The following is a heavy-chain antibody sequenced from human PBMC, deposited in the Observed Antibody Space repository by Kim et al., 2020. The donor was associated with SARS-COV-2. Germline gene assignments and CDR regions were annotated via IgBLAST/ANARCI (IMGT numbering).Heavy chain of an antibody. CDR3: AKDISDSSRWFVALDI. V-gene: IGHV3-43*02. CDR1: GFTFDDSA. CDR2: ISGDGVST. J-gene: IGHJ3*02. Sequence: GGSLRLSCAASGFTFDDSARQWVRQVPGKGLEWVSFISGDGVSTYYADSVKGRFTVSRDNNKNSLYLEMNSLRTEDTAFYYCAKDISDSSRWFVALDIWGLGTMVTVSS. D-gene: IGHD6-13*01.